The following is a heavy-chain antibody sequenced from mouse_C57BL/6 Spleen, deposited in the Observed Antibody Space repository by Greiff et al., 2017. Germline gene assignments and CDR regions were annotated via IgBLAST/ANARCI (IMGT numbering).Heavy chain of an antibody. V-gene: IGHV5-16*01. D-gene: IGHD2-4*01. CDR1: GFTFSDYY. Sequence: EVHLVESEGGLVQPGSSMKLSCTASGFTFSDYYMAWVRQVPEKGLEWVADINYDGSSTYYLDSLKSRFIISRDNAKNILYLQMSSLKSEDTATYYCAREGIYDYDFAMDYWGQGTSVTVSS. CDR2: INYDGSST. CDR3: AREGIYDYDFAMDY. J-gene: IGHJ4*01.